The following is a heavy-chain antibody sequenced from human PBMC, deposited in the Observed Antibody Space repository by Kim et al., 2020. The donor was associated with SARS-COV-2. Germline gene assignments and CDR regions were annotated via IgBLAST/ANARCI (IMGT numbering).Heavy chain of an antibody. J-gene: IGHJ4*02. CDR2: IKSKTDGGTT. Sequence: GGSLRLSCAASGFTFNNAWLSWVRQAPGKGLEWVGRIKSKTDGGTTDYAAPVKGRFSISRDDLKNTLYLQMNSLKTEDTAVYYCTTDLLALDSAYYYFAYWGQGTLVTVSS. CDR1: GFTFNNAW. V-gene: IGHV3-15*01. D-gene: IGHD3-3*01. CDR3: TTDLLALDSAYYYFAY.